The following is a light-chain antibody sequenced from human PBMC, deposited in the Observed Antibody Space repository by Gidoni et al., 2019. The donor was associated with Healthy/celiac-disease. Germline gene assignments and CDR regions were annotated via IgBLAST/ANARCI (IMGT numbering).Light chain of an antibody. CDR2: DAS. CDR1: QSVSSY. J-gene: IGKJ5*01. V-gene: IGKV3-11*01. Sequence: EIMLTQSPATLSLSPRERATLSCRASQSVSSYLAWYQQKPGQAPRLLRHDASNRATGIPARFSGSGSGTDFTLTISSLEPEDVAVYYCQQRSNGPPITFGQGTRLEIK. CDR3: QQRSNGPPIT.